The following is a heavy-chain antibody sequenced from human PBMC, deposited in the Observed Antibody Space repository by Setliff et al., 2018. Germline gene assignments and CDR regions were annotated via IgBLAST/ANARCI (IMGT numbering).Heavy chain of an antibody. CDR2: IYHSGST. CDR1: GGSISSSNW. J-gene: IGHJ4*02. Sequence: PSETLSLTCAVSGGSISSSNWWSWVRQPPGKGLEWIGEIYHSGSTNYNPSLNSRVTISEDTSKNQFSLKLTSVTAADAAVYYCARAAVASGARADYFDNWGRGTLVTVSS. V-gene: IGHV4-4*02. CDR3: ARAAVASGARADYFDN. D-gene: IGHD6-19*01.